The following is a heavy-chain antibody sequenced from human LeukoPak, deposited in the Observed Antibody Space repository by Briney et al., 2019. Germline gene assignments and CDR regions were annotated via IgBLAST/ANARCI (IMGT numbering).Heavy chain of an antibody. CDR2: INPSGGST. V-gene: IGHV1-46*01. CDR1: GYTFTSYY. J-gene: IGHJ3*02. CDR3: ARPYYDILTGYYHDAFDI. D-gene: IGHD3-9*01. Sequence: ASVKVSCKASGYTFTSYYMHWVRQAPGQGLEWMGIINPSGGSTGYAQKFQGRVTMTRDTSTSTVYMELSSLRSDDTAVYYCARPYYDILTGYYHDAFDIWGQGTMVTVSS.